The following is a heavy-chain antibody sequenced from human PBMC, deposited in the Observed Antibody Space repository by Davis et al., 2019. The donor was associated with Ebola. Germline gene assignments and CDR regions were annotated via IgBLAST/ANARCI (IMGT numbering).Heavy chain of an antibody. CDR3: AKEYCPNSGPYCTYFEV. D-gene: IGHD3-10*01. J-gene: IGHJ4*02. CDR1: GFTLSDYW. Sequence: PGGSLRLSCGASGFTLSDYWMSWVRQAPGKGLEWVASMSYHGSHTSYIDSVKGRFTVSRDNSKNTLYLQMNNLRTEDTAVYFCAKEYCPNSGPYCTYFEVWGQGTQVTVSS. V-gene: IGHV3-30*18. CDR2: MSYHGSHT.